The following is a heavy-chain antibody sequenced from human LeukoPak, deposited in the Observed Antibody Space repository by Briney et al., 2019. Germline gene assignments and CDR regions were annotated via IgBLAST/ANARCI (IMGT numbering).Heavy chain of an antibody. D-gene: IGHD7-27*01. J-gene: IGHJ4*02. CDR3: AREPLTGDGY. CDR2: ISSSGSTI. Sequence: GGSLRLSCAASGLTFSDYYMSWIRQAPGKGLGWVSYISSSGSTIYYADSVKGRFTISRDNVKNSLYMQMNSLRAEDAPVYYCAREPLTGDGYWGQGTRVSVS. V-gene: IGHV3-11*01. CDR1: GLTFSDYY.